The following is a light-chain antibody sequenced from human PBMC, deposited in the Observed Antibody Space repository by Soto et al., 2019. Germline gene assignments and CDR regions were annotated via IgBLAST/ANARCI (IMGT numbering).Light chain of an antibody. CDR2: DAS. Sequence: DIQMTQSPSSLSASVGDRVTITCQASQDITYYLNWYQQKPGKAPNLLIHDASSLQTGVPSRFSGSGSGTDFTFTINSLQPDDIATYYCQQHHDLPITFGQGTRLEIK. CDR3: QQHHDLPIT. V-gene: IGKV1-33*01. J-gene: IGKJ5*01. CDR1: QDITYY.